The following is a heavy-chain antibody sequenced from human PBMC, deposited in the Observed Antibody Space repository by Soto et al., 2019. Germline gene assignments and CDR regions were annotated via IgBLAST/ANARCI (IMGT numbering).Heavy chain of an antibody. J-gene: IGHJ5*02. Sequence: QLQLQESGPGLVKPSQTLSLTCAVSGGSINSGGYSWSWIRQPPGKGLEWIGYIYHSGSTFYNPSLKSRVTISVDRSKNQFSLKLTSVTAADTAVYYCARVPGPWGQGTLVTVSS. CDR1: GGSINSGGYS. CDR3: ARVPGP. CDR2: IYHSGST. V-gene: IGHV4-30-2*01. D-gene: IGHD3-10*01.